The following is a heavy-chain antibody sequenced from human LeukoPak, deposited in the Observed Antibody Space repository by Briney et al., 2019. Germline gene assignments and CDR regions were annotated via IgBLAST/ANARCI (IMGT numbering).Heavy chain of an antibody. CDR3: ARKRIFGVVIIRAPTAMDV. J-gene: IGHJ6*02. CDR2: INHSGST. V-gene: IGHV4-34*01. Sequence: PSETLSLTCAVYGGSFSGYYWSWIRQPPGKGLEWIGEINHSGSTNYNPSLKSRVTISVDTSKNQFSLKLSSVTAADAAVYYCARKRIFGVVIIRAPTAMDVWGQGTTVTVSS. CDR1: GGSFSGYY. D-gene: IGHD3-3*01.